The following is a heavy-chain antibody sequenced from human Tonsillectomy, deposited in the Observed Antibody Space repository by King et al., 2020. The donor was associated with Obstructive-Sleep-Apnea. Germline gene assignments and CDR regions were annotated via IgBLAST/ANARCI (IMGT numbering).Heavy chain of an antibody. D-gene: IGHD3-10*01. J-gene: IGHJ5*02. CDR3: ARVRVRGVIIDWFDP. CDR2: ISNSSSYT. V-gene: IGHV3-11*06. CDR1: GFSFSDYY. Sequence: VQLVGAGGGLVKPGGSLRLSCAASGFSFSDYYMSWVRPAPGEGGVWVLYISNSSSYTKYTDTVKGRFTISRDNAKNSLYLQMNSLRAEDTAVYYCARVRVRGVIIDWFDPWGQGTLVTVSS.